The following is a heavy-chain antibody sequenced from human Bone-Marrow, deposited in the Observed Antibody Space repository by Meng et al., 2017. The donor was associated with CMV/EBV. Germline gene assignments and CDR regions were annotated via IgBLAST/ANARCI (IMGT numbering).Heavy chain of an antibody. V-gene: IGHV3-30*04. CDR3: ARGVGYDFWSGHAY. CDR1: GFTFSSYA. J-gene: IGHJ4*02. Sequence: GESLKISCAGSGFTFSSYAMHWVRQAPGKGLEWVAVISYDGSNKYYADSVKGRFTISRDNSKNTLYLQMNSLRVEDTAVYYCARGVGYDFWSGHAYWGQGSQVTVSS. CDR2: ISYDGSNK. D-gene: IGHD3-3*01.